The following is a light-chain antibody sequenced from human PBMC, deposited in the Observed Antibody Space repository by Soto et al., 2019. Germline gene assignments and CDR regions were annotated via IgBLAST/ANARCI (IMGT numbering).Light chain of an antibody. V-gene: IGKV1-39*01. CDR2: AAS. CDR3: QQSYSTPRT. CDR1: QSISSY. Sequence: DIQMTQSPSSLSASVGDRVTITCRASQSISSYLNWYQQKPGKAPKLLIYAASSLQSGVPSRFSGSGSGTDFTLTIISLQPEDFATYYCQQSYSTPRTFGQWTKVEIK. J-gene: IGKJ1*01.